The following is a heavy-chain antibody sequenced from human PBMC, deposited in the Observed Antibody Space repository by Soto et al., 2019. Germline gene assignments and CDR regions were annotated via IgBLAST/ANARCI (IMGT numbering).Heavy chain of an antibody. J-gene: IGHJ6*02. CDR3: ARDRRSSSWLSPTDYYGMVV. D-gene: IGHD6-13*01. V-gene: IGHV3-23*01. Sequence: EVQLLESGGGLIQPGGSLRLSCAASGFTVSSYAMSWVRQAPGKGLEWVSAMSGSGYSTYYADSVKGRFTISRDNSKNTLYLQMNSLRAEDTAVYYCARDRRSSSWLSPTDYYGMVVWGQGTTVTVSS. CDR1: GFTVSSYA. CDR2: MSGSGYST.